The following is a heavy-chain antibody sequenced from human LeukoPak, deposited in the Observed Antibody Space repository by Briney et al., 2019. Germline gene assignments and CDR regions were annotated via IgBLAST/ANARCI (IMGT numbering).Heavy chain of an antibody. Sequence: GGSLRLSCAASGFTFSSYAMSWVRQAPGKGLEWVANIKQDGSEKYYVDSVKGRFTISRDNAENSLYLQMNSLRVEDTATYYCARSGYYSYYFEFWGQGTLVTVSS. CDR3: ARSGYYSYYFEF. CDR1: GFTFSSYA. J-gene: IGHJ4*02. V-gene: IGHV3-7*01. D-gene: IGHD3-22*01. CDR2: IKQDGSEK.